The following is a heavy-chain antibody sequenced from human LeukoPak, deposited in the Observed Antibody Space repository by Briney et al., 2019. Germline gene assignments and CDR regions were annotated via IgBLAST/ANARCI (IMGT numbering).Heavy chain of an antibody. V-gene: IGHV3-66*01. Sequence: GGSLRLSCAASGFTVSSNYMSWVRQAPGKGLEWVSVIYSGGSTYYADPVKGRFTISRDNSKNTLYLQMNSLRAEDTAVYYCARAPRSRDGYQPLDYWGQGTLVTVSS. CDR2: IYSGGST. D-gene: IGHD5-24*01. J-gene: IGHJ4*02. CDR3: ARAPRSRDGYQPLDY. CDR1: GFTVSSNY.